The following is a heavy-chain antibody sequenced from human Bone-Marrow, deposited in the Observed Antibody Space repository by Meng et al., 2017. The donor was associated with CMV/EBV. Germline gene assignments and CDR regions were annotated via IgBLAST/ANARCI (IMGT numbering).Heavy chain of an antibody. CDR3: ASGQQLDGWGEGHYYYYGMDV. D-gene: IGHD6-13*01. CDR1: GYTFTGYY. CDR2: INPNSGGT. J-gene: IGHJ6*02. V-gene: IGHV1-2*02. Sequence: ASVKVSCKASGYTFTGYYMHWVRQAPGQGLEWMGWINPNSGGTNYAQKFQGRVTMTRDTSISTAYMELSRLRSDDTAVYYCASGQQLDGWGEGHYYYYGMDVWGQGTTVTVSS.